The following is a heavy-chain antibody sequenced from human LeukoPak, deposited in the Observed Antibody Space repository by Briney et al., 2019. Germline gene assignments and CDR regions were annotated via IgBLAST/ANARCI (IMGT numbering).Heavy chain of an antibody. V-gene: IGHV3-33*01. D-gene: IGHD2-2*01. CDR1: GFTFSSYG. CDR3: ARDIVVVPAAIYYYGMDV. J-gene: IGHJ6*02. CDR2: IWYDGSNK. Sequence: GGSLRLSCAASGFTFSSYGMHWVCQAPGKGLEWVAVIWYDGSNKYYADSVKGRFTISRDNSKNTLYLQMNSLRAEDTAVYYCARDIVVVPAAIYYYGMDVWGQGTTVTVSS.